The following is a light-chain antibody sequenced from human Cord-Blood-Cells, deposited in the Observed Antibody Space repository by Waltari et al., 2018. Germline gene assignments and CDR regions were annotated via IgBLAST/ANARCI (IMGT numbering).Light chain of an antibody. J-gene: IGLJ1*01. CDR1: SSDVGSYNL. V-gene: IGLV2-23*01. CDR2: EGS. Sequence: QSALTQPASVSGSPGQSITLSCTGTSSDVGSYNLAPCYQQHPGKAPKLMIYEGSKRPSGVSNRFSGSKSGNTASLTISGLQAEDEADYYCCSYAGSSTYVFGTGTKVTVL. CDR3: CSYAGSSTYV.